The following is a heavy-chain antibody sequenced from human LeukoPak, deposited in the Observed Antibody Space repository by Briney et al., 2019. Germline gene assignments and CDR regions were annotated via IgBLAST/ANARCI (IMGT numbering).Heavy chain of an antibody. D-gene: IGHD6-13*01. Sequence: SETLSLTCTVSGGSISSYYWSWIRQPAGKGREWIGRIYTSGSTNYNPSLKSRVTMSVDTSKNQFSLKLSSVTAADTAVYYCAKPRAAAGREYGYWGQGTLVTVSS. CDR3: AKPRAAAGREYGY. CDR1: GGSISSYY. CDR2: IYTSGST. J-gene: IGHJ4*02. V-gene: IGHV4-4*07.